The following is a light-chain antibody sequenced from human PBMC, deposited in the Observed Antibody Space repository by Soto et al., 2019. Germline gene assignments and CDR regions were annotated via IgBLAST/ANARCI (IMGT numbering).Light chain of an antibody. Sequence: EIVLTQSPGTLSLSPGERATLSCRASQSVSSSSLAWYQQKPGQAPRLLIYGASSRATGIPDRFSGSGSGTDFSLTISRLEPDYFAVFYCQQYGRSPYTFGQGTKLEIK. CDR2: GAS. V-gene: IGKV3-20*01. J-gene: IGKJ2*01. CDR3: QQYGRSPYT. CDR1: QSVSSSS.